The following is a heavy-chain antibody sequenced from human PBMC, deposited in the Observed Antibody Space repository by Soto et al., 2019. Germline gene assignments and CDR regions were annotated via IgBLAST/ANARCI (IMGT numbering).Heavy chain of an antibody. CDR1: RFTLRSYV. D-gene: IGHD6-13*01. Sequence: LXLSCARSRFTLRSYVMSWVRQAPGKGLEWVSGISDNGVITNYADSVKGRFTISKDNSRSTGYLQMNSLRVEGTAVYFCAKGGRTWYGFDYWGQGTLVTVSS. CDR3: AKGGRTWYGFDY. CDR2: ISDNGVIT. J-gene: IGHJ4*02. V-gene: IGHV3-23*01.